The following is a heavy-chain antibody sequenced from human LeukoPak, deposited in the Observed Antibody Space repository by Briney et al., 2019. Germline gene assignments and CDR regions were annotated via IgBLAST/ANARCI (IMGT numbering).Heavy chain of an antibody. D-gene: IGHD3-16*02. J-gene: IGHJ4*02. CDR2: TYGDGSG. Sequence: HPGGSLRLSCATSEFTVSDTYMIWVRQAPGRGMEWVSVTYGDGSGYYADSVRGRFTISRDKSKNTVYLQMNSLRAEDTAVYYCASRPSGNYPYPYFDYWGQGTLVTVSS. V-gene: IGHV3-53*01. CDR3: ASRPSGNYPYPYFDY. CDR1: EFTVSDTY.